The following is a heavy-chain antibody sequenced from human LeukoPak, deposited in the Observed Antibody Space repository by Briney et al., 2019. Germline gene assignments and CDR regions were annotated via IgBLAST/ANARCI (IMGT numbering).Heavy chain of an antibody. J-gene: IGHJ3*02. CDR3: ATAKGYCSGGSCYSYPKYAFDI. CDR2: FDPEDGET. D-gene: IGHD2-15*01. Sequence: ASVKVSCKVSGYTLTELSMHWVRQAPGKGLEWMGGFDPEDGETIYAQKFQGRVTMTEDTSTDTAYMELSSLRSEDTAVYYCATAKGYCSGGSCYSYPKYAFDIWGQGTMVTVSS. CDR1: GYTLTELS. V-gene: IGHV1-24*01.